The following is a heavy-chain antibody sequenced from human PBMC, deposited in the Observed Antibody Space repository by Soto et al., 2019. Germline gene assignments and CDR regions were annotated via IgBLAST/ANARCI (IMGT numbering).Heavy chain of an antibody. Sequence: QVQLVESGGGVVQPGRPLRLSCVASTSTFSTYGMHWVRQAPGKGLEWVAVISYDSIGTGYGDSVRGRFTISRDNSKNTLYLQMNSLTSEDTAVYYCAREAGCNGGECNVYFDDWGQGTLVTVSS. CDR2: ISYDSIGT. J-gene: IGHJ4*02. V-gene: IGHV3-30*03. D-gene: IGHD2-8*02. CDR3: AREAGCNGGECNVYFDD. CDR1: TSTFSTYG.